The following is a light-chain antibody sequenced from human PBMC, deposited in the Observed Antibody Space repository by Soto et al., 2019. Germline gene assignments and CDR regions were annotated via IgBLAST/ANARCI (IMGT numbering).Light chain of an antibody. Sequence: QSVLTQPGSVSGYPGQSITISCTGTSSDVGSYNLVSWYQQHPGKAPKLMIYEGSKRPSGVSNRFSGSKSGNTASLTISGLQAEDEADYYCCSYAGSSTSFGTGTKVTVL. CDR2: EGS. J-gene: IGLJ1*01. V-gene: IGLV2-23*01. CDR3: CSYAGSSTS. CDR1: SSDVGSYNL.